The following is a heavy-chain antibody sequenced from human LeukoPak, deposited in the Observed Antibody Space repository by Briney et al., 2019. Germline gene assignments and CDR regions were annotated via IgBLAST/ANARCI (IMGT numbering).Heavy chain of an antibody. Sequence: GGSLRLSCAASGFTFDDYAMHWVRQAPGKGLEWVSGISWNSGNIGYADSVKDRFTISRDNAKNCLHLQMNSLRAEDTALYYCAKDGAWGQGTLVTVSS. J-gene: IGHJ5*02. CDR3: AKDGA. V-gene: IGHV3-9*01. CDR2: ISWNSGNI. CDR1: GFTFDDYA.